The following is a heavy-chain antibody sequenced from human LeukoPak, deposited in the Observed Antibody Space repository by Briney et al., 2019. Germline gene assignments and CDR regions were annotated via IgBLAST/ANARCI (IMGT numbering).Heavy chain of an antibody. Sequence: SETLSLTCTVYGGSIIGYYWSWIRQPPGKGLEWIGYIYYSGSTNYNPSLKSRVTISVDTSKNQLSLRLTSMTAADTAVYYCARVDYTTSSPYLLPDSWGQGTPVTVSS. CDR1: GGSIIGYY. CDR3: ARVDYTTSSPYLLPDS. V-gene: IGHV4-59*01. J-gene: IGHJ4*02. D-gene: IGHD6-6*01. CDR2: IYYSGST.